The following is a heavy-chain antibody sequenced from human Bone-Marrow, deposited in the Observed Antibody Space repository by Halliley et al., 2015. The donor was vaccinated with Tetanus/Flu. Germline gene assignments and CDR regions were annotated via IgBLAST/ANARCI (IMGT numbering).Heavy chain of an antibody. Sequence: GNTHYNPPLKGRAPLSVDTSRNQFSLNLASVTAADTAIYYCARGGNYHGSGLAQENRWFDTWGQGTLATVSS. D-gene: IGHD3-10*01. V-gene: IGHV4-59*09. CDR2: GNT. J-gene: IGHJ5*02. CDR3: ARGGNYHGSGLAQENRWFDT.